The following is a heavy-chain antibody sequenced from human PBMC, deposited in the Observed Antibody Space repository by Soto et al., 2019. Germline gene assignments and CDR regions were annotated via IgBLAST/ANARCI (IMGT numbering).Heavy chain of an antibody. Sequence: EVQLVESGGGLVQPGGSLRLSCAASGFTFSNYWMSWVRQAPGKGLEWVGNIKQDGSEKNYVDSVKGRFTISRDNAKNSLFLQMNSLRAEDTAVYYCASIASAGRGWDVWGQGTTVIVSS. D-gene: IGHD6-13*01. CDR3: ASIASAGRGWDV. J-gene: IGHJ6*02. V-gene: IGHV3-7*01. CDR1: GFTFSNYW. CDR2: IKQDGSEK.